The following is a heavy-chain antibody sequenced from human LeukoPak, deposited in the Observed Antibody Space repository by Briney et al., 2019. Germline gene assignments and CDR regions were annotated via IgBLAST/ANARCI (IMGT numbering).Heavy chain of an antibody. V-gene: IGHV3-23*01. CDR1: GFTFSSYA. CDR2: ISGSGGST. D-gene: IGHD4-17*01. CDR3: AKDPTSLYGDDYFDY. Sequence: GGSLRLSCAASGFTFSSYAMSWVRQAPGKGLEWVSAISGSGGSTYYADSVKGRFTISRDNSKNTLYLQMNSLRAEDTAVYHCAKDPTSLYGDDYFDYWGQGTLVTVSS. J-gene: IGHJ4*02.